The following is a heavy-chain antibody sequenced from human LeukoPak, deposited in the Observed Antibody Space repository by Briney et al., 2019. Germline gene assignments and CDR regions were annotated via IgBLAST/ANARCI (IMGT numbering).Heavy chain of an antibody. CDR2: FQYRGST. Sequence: SETLSLTCIVSGGSISSSSYYWGWIRQPPGKGLEWIGSFQYRGSTYYNPSLTSRVTISVDTSKNQFSLKVTSVTAADTAVNYCVTSRWSPKVIDYWGQATPVTVSS. CDR3: VTSRWSPKVIDY. V-gene: IGHV4-39*01. D-gene: IGHD6-13*01. CDR1: GGSISSSSYY. J-gene: IGHJ4*02.